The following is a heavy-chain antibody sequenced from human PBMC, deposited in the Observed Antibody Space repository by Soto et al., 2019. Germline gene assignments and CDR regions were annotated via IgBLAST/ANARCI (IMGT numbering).Heavy chain of an antibody. Sequence: ASVKVSCKASGYTFTSYGISWVRQAPGQGLEWMGWISAYNGNTNYAQKHQGRVTMTTDTSTSTAYMELRSLRSDDTAVYYCARDSRVAVAGPDYYYYYGMDVWGQGTTVTVSS. D-gene: IGHD6-19*01. CDR2: ISAYNGNT. CDR1: GYTFTSYG. J-gene: IGHJ6*02. V-gene: IGHV1-18*01. CDR3: ARDSRVAVAGPDYYYYYGMDV.